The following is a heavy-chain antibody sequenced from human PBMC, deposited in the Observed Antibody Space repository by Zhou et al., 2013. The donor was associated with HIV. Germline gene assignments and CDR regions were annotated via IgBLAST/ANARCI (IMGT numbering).Heavy chain of an antibody. V-gene: IGHV1-69*12. J-gene: IGHJ3*02. CDR2: IIPIFGTA. D-gene: IGHD3-22*01. CDR1: GGTFSSYA. CDR3: ARDARYYYDSSGYYGSGHAFDI. Sequence: QVQLVQSGAEVKKPGSSVKVSCKASGGTFSSYAISWVRQAPGQGLEWMGGIIPIFGTANYAQKFQGRVTITADESTSTAYMELSSLRSEDTAVYYCARDARYYYDSSGYYGSGHAFDIWGQGTMVTVSS.